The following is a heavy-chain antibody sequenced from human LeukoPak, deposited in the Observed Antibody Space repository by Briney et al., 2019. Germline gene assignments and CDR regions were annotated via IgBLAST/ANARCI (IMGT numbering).Heavy chain of an antibody. CDR3: VNHWNLVGATSDD. CDR1: GFTFSSYA. Sequence: PGGSLRLSCSASGFTFSSYAMHWVRQAPGKGLEYVSAISSIGGTTYYADSVKDRFTISRDNSKNTLYLQMSSLRAEDTAVYYCVNHWNLVGATSDDWGQGTLVTVSS. D-gene: IGHD1-26*01. J-gene: IGHJ4*02. CDR2: ISSIGGTT. V-gene: IGHV3-64D*06.